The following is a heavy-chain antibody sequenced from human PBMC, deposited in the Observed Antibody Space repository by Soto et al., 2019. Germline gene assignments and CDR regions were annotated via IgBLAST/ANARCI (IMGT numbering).Heavy chain of an antibody. J-gene: IGHJ4*02. V-gene: IGHV4-30-4*01. CDR1: GDSVSGGDSY. Sequence: QVQLQESGPGLVKPSQTLSLTCTVSGDSVSGGDSYWSWIRQPPGKALEWIGYTSFSGYTSYTPSLKSRVTTSVDMSKSQFSLSLTSVTAADTAIYYCVRGGNPYHYATSGPGTFDKWGQGTLVSVSS. CDR3: VRGGNPYHYATSGPGTFDK. D-gene: IGHD3-22*01. CDR2: TSFSGYT.